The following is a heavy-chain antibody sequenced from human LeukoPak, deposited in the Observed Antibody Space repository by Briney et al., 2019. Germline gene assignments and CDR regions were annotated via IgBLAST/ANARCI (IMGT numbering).Heavy chain of an antibody. CDR2: ISYDGSNK. Sequence: GRSLRLSCAASGFTFSRYTMHWVRQAPGKGLEWVAVISYDGSNKNYADSVKGRFTISRDNSKNTLYLQMNSLRTEDTAVYYCARDRVGSDAFDIWGQGTMVTVSS. CDR3: ARDRVGSDAFDI. V-gene: IGHV3-30-3*01. J-gene: IGHJ3*02. CDR1: GFTFSRYT.